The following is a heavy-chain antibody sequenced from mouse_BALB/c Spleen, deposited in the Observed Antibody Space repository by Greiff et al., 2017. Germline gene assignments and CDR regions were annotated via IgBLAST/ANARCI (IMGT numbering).Heavy chain of an antibody. J-gene: IGHJ4*01. D-gene: IGHD3-1*01. CDR2: ISSGGST. CDR1: GFTFSSYA. Sequence: EVQRVESGGGLVKPGGSLKLSCAASGFTFSSYAMSWVRQTPEKRLEWVASISSGGSTYYPDSVKGRFTISRDNARNILYLQMSSLRSEDTAMYYCARRCGLLYAMDYWGQGTSVTVSS. V-gene: IGHV5-6-5*01. CDR3: ARRCGLLYAMDY.